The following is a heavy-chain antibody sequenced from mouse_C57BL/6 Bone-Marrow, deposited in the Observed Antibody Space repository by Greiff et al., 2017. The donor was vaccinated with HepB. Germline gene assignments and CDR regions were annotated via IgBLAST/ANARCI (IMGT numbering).Heavy chain of an antibody. CDR3: AREDDYGLYWYFDV. D-gene: IGHD2-4*01. Sequence: VKLVESGAELARPGASVKLSCKASGYTFTSYGISWVKQRTGQGLEWIGEIYPRSGNTYYNEKFKGKATLTADKSSSTAYMELRSLTSEDSAVYYCAREDDYGLYWYFDVWGTGTTVTVSS. CDR1: GYTFTSYG. V-gene: IGHV1-81*01. J-gene: IGHJ1*03. CDR2: IYPRSGNT.